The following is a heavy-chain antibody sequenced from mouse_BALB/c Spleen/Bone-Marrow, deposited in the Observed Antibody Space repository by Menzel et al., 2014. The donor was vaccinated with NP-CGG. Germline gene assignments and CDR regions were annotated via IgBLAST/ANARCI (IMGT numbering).Heavy chain of an antibody. D-gene: IGHD2-12*01. V-gene: IGHV7-3*02. J-gene: IGHJ1*01. CDR3: ARDRNNDIHWYLDV. CDR2: IRNKAKGYTT. Sequence: EVQLVESGGGLVQPGGSLRLSCATSGFTFSDYYMSWVRPPPGKALEWLGFIRNKAKGYTTEYIPSVKGRFTISRDNSQSMLYLQMNTLRAEDSATYYCARDRNNDIHWYLDVWGAGTTVTVSS. CDR1: GFTFSDYY.